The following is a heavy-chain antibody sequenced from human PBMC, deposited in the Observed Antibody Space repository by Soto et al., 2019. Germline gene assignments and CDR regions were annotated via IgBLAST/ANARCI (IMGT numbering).Heavy chain of an antibody. Sequence: GGSLRLSCSASGFTFSSYAMHWVRQAPGKGLEYVSSISTNGGSTHYADSVKGRFTISRDNSKNTLYLQMNSLRAEDTAVYYCAKDLRRAFYGMDVWGQGTTVTVSS. J-gene: IGHJ6*02. D-gene: IGHD3-9*01. CDR3: AKDLRRAFYGMDV. CDR1: GFTFSSYA. CDR2: ISTNGGST. V-gene: IGHV3-64*04.